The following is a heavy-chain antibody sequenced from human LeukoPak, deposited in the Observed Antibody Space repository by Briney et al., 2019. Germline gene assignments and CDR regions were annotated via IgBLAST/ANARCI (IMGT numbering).Heavy chain of an antibody. CDR3: ARLYGDSSGPFFDH. J-gene: IGHJ4*02. D-gene: IGHD6-19*01. Sequence: GGSLRLSCAASGFTFSEHYMSWVRQAPGKGLEWLSYISSNTIYTNYADSVKGRFSISRDNAKNSLYLQMNSLRVEDTAVYYCARLYGDSSGPFFDHWGQGTLVTVSS. CDR1: GFTFSEHY. CDR2: ISSNTIYT. V-gene: IGHV3-11*03.